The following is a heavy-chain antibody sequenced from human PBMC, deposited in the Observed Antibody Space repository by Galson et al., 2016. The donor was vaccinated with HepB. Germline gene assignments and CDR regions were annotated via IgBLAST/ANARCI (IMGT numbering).Heavy chain of an antibody. CDR3: AAMEVVTIWAIDS. J-gene: IGHJ4*02. CDR2: IYSSGST. CDR1: GDSITKSGYS. V-gene: IGHV4-30-2*01. D-gene: IGHD5-24*01. Sequence: TLSLTCDVSGDSITKSGYSWNWVRQRPGKALEWIGYIYSSGSTHYNPSLQGRLSMSLDKAENQFSLKLFSVTAADTAVYFCAAMEVVTIWAIDSWGQGTLVTVSS.